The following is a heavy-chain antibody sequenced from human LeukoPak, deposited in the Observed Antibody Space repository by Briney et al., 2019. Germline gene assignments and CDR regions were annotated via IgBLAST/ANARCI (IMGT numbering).Heavy chain of an antibody. J-gene: IGHJ6*03. V-gene: IGHV3-9*01. CDR2: IRWNSGSI. Sequence: GGSLRLSCAASGFTFDDYAMHWVRQAPGKGLEWVSGIRWNSGSIGYADSVKGRFTISRDNAKNSLYLQMNSLRDEDTALYYCANLGSAGCRRITSCSAYMDVWGKGTTVTVSS. D-gene: IGHD2-2*01. CDR3: ANLGSAGCRRITSCSAYMDV. CDR1: GFTFDDYA.